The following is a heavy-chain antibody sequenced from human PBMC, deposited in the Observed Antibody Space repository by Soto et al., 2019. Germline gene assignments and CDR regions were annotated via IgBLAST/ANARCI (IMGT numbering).Heavy chain of an antibody. CDR2: ISGRCGGT. CDR1: GFTFSSYA. D-gene: IGHD2-15*01. V-gene: IGHV3-23*01. J-gene: IGHJ5*02. CDR3: ASQHCSGGSCYSGRHH. Sequence: GGSLRLSCAASGFTFSSYAMSWVRQAPGKGREGVSAISGRCGGTYYADSVEGRFTISRDNSKNTLYLQMNSLRAEDTAVYYCASQHCSGGSCYSGRHHWGQGPLVTVSS.